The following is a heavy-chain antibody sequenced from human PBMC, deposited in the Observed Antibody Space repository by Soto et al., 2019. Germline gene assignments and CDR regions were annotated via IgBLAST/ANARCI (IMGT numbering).Heavy chain of an antibody. CDR3: ASPSGSYSQ. D-gene: IGHD1-26*01. J-gene: IGHJ4*02. CDR2: IYYSGRT. V-gene: IGHV4-39*01. CDR1: GGSISSSSYY. Sequence: SETLSLTCTVSGGSISSSSYYWGWIRHPPGKGLEWIGSIYYSGRTYYNPSLKSRVTISVDTSKNQFSLKLSSVTAADTAVYYCASPSGSYSQWGQGTMVTVYS.